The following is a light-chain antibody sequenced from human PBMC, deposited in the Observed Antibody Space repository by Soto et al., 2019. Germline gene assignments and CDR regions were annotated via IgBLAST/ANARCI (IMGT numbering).Light chain of an antibody. Sequence: DIQMTQSPSTLSVSVGDRVTITCRASQSISSWLAWYQQKPGKAPKLLIYKASTLQSGVPSRFSGSGSGTEFTLAISSLKPDDSATYYCQQYNDNWTFGQGTKVDIK. V-gene: IGKV1-5*03. CDR1: QSISSW. CDR2: KAS. CDR3: QQYNDNWT. J-gene: IGKJ1*01.